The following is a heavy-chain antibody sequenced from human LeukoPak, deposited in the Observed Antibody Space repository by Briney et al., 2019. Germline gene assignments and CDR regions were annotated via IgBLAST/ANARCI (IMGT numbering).Heavy chain of an antibody. CDR2: ITGSSSLI. J-gene: IGHJ4*02. V-gene: IGHV3-48*04. CDR1: GFTFSSHS. D-gene: IGHD1-26*01. Sequence: GGSLRLSCAASGFTFSSHSVNWVRQAPGKGLEWLSYITGSSSLIYYADSVKGRFTTSRDSAKNSAYLHMNSLRVEDTAVYYCARVGLLHYPMDYWGRGTLLTVSS. CDR3: ARVGLLHYPMDY.